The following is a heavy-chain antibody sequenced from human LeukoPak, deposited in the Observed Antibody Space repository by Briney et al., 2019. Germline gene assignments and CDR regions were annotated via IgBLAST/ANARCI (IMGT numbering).Heavy chain of an antibody. V-gene: IGHV1-2*02. J-gene: IGHJ6*03. CDR3: AISANNWNDADYYYMDV. D-gene: IGHD1-20*01. CDR1: GYTFTGCY. Sequence: LRASVKVSCKASGYTFTGCYMHWVRRAPGQGLEWMGWINPNSGGTNYAQKFQGRVTMTRDTSISTAYMELSRLRSDDTAVYYCAISANNWNDADYYYMDVWGKGTTVTVSS. CDR2: INPNSGGT.